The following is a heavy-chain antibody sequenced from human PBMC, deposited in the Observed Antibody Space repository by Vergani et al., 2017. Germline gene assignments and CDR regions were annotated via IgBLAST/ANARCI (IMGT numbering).Heavy chain of an antibody. V-gene: IGHV3-53*02. CDR2: IYSGGST. CDR3: ARDGQGIVVVPALTYGLDV. J-gene: IGHJ6*02. CDR1: GFTVSSNY. D-gene: IGHD2-2*01. Sequence: EVQLVETGGGLIQPGGSLRLSCAASGFTVSSNYMSWVRQAPGKGLAWVSVIYSGGSTYYADSVKGRFTISRDNSKNTLYLQMNSLRAEDTAVYYCARDGQGIVVVPALTYGLDVGGQGTTVTVSS.